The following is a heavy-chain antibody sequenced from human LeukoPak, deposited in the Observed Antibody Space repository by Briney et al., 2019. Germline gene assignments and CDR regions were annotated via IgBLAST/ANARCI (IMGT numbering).Heavy chain of an antibody. CDR1: GFTFSSYG. CDR3: AKSGSVWYYFDY. Sequence: QPGGSLRLSCVASGFTFSSYGMSWVRQAPGKGLEWVSAISGSGGSTEYADSVKGRFTISRDNSKNTLYLQMNSLRAEDTAVYYCAKSGSVWYYFDYWGQGTLVTVSS. V-gene: IGHV3-23*01. J-gene: IGHJ4*02. CDR2: ISGSGGST. D-gene: IGHD6-19*01.